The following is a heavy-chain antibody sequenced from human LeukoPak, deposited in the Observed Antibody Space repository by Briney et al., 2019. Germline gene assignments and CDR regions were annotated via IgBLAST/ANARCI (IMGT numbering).Heavy chain of an antibody. D-gene: IGHD3-10*01. J-gene: IGHJ4*02. V-gene: IGHV4-38-2*02. Sequence: SETLSLTCTVSGYSIRSGYYWGWIRQSPQKGLEWIGNIYHSGSTDYNPSLKSRVTILLDTSMNQFSLKLSSVTAADTAVYYCARVHYGSGSLVDYWGQGTLVTVSS. CDR3: ARVHYGSGSLVDY. CDR2: IYHSGST. CDR1: GYSIRSGYY.